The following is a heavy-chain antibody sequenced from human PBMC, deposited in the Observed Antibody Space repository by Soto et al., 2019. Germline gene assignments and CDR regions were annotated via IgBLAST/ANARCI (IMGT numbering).Heavy chain of an antibody. Sequence: GGSLRLSCAASGFTFRNYGMNWVRLASGKRMEWVSAISYGGGTTYYADSVKGRFTISRDNSKHTLYLQMNSLRAEDTAVYYCAKNPGYYYDSTGYHFAYWGQGTLVTVSS. CDR1: GFTFRNYG. CDR2: ISYGGGTT. D-gene: IGHD3-22*01. CDR3: AKNPGYYYDSTGYHFAY. J-gene: IGHJ4*02. V-gene: IGHV3-23*01.